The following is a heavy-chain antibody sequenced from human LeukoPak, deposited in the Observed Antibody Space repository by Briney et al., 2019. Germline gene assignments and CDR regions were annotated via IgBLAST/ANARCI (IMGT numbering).Heavy chain of an antibody. J-gene: IGHJ6*03. CDR3: ARGGPPGYYYDYLLDV. CDR2: IYYSGNT. CDR1: GGTIRSSSYY. Sequence: PSETLSLTCTVSGGTIRSSSYYWGWLRQPPGKGLEWVGKIYYSGNTYYNPSLKSRVTISVNTSNNQYSQKNSSMTAADTDVYFCARGGPPGYYYDYLLDVWGKGTMVTISS. V-gene: IGHV4-39*07.